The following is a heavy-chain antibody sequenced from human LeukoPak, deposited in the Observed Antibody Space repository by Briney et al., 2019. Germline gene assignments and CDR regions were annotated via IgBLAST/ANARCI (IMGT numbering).Heavy chain of an antibody. CDR1: GYSISSGYY. V-gene: IGHV4-38-2*02. CDR3: ARIAAAGSADY. Sequence: SDTLSLTCTVSGYSISSGYYWGWIRQPPGKGLEWIGNIYHSGTTYYNPSLKSRVTISVDTSKNQFSLKVPSVTAADTAEYYCARIAAAGSADYWGQGTLVTVSS. J-gene: IGHJ4*02. D-gene: IGHD6-13*01. CDR2: IYHSGTT.